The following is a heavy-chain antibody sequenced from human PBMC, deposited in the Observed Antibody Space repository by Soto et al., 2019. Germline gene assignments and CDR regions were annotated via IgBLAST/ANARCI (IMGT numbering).Heavy chain of an antibody. CDR3: ARDLVNYYDSSGYSDY. J-gene: IGHJ4*02. Sequence: QVQLVQSGAEVKKPGSSVKVSCKAYGGTFSSYAISWVRQAPGQGLEWMGGIIPIFGTANYAQKFQGRVTITADESTSTAYMELSSLRSEDTAVYYCARDLVNYYDSSGYSDYWGQGTLVTVSS. V-gene: IGHV1-69*01. D-gene: IGHD3-22*01. CDR1: GGTFSSYA. CDR2: IIPIFGTA.